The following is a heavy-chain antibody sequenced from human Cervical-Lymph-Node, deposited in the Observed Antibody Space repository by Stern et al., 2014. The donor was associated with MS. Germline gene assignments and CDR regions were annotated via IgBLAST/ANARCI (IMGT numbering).Heavy chain of an antibody. Sequence: QVQLVESGAEVKKPGASVKVSCKASGYTLTELSMHWVRQAPGKGLEWMGGLDPDGGETIYAEKFQGRVTMTKETSTDTAYMELSSLRSEDTAVYYCATDRDDFRSGYSAPTKGYGLDVWGQGTTVTVTS. D-gene: IGHD3-3*01. V-gene: IGHV1-24*01. J-gene: IGHJ6*02. CDR3: ATDRDDFRSGYSAPTKGYGLDV. CDR1: GYTLTELS. CDR2: LDPDGGET.